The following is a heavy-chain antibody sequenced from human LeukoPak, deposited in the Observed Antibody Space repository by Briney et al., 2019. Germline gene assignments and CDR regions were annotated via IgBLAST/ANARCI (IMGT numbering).Heavy chain of an antibody. D-gene: IGHD3-22*01. V-gene: IGHV1-8*01. CDR2: INPNSGHT. CDR1: GHILTRSD. CDR3: AVGDVFASNGYYYVWFDP. J-gene: IGHJ5*02. Sequence: APVKVSCKTSGHILTRSDINWVRQASGQGPEWMGWINPNSGHTDFAQKFRGRVTMTRNASINTVYMELSSLTSGDTAIYFCAVGDVFASNGYYYVWFDPWGQGTLVTVSS.